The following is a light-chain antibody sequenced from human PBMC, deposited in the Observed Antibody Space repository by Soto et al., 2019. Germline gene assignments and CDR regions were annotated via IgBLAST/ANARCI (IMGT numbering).Light chain of an antibody. CDR3: SSYTSRSTVV. CDR2: DNS. J-gene: IGLJ2*01. CDR1: SSDVGDYNY. Sequence: QSVLTQPASVSGSPGQSITISCTGTSSDVGDYNYVSWYQQHPGKAPKLMIYDNSKRPAVLSHRFSASKAANAAPLTISGRQAEDDAYYCCSSYTSRSTVVFGGGTKLTVL. V-gene: IGLV2-14*01.